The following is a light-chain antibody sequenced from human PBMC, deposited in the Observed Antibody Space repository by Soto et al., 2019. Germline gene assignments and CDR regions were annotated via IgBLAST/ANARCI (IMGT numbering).Light chain of an antibody. J-gene: IGKJ3*01. CDR2: GVS. Sequence: EIVLTQSPGTLSLSPGERATLSCRASQTITLNYLAWYQQKPGQAPRLLIYGVSTRATGIPDKFSGSGSGTDFTLTISRLEPEDFAVYYCQQYGSSTFTFGPGSKVDI. CDR1: QTITLNY. CDR3: QQYGSSTFT. V-gene: IGKV3-20*01.